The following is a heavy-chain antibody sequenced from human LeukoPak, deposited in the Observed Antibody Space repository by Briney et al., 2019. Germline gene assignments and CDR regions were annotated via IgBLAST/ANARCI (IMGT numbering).Heavy chain of an antibody. D-gene: IGHD3-10*01. CDR3: AKDSEMVRGVIDAFDI. CDR1: GFTFSSYA. CDR2: ISYDGSNK. Sequence: GGSLRLSCAASGFTFSSYAMHWVRQAPGKGLEWVAVISYDGSNKYYADSVKGRFTISRDNSKNTLYLQMNSLRAEDTAVYYCAKDSEMVRGVIDAFDIWGQGTMVTVSS. J-gene: IGHJ3*02. V-gene: IGHV3-30-3*01.